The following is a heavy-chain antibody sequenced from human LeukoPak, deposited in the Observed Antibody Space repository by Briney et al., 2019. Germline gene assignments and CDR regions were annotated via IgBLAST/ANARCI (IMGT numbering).Heavy chain of an antibody. CDR1: GFTFSSYS. V-gene: IGHV3-33*06. CDR2: IWYDGSNK. Sequence: PGESLRLSCAASGFTFSSYSMHWVRQAPGKGLEWVAVIWYDGSNKYYADSVKGRFTISRDNSKNTLYLQMNSLRAEDTAVYYCAKSSSVLLDYWGQGTLVTVSS. CDR3: AKSSSVLLDY. D-gene: IGHD6-13*01. J-gene: IGHJ4*02.